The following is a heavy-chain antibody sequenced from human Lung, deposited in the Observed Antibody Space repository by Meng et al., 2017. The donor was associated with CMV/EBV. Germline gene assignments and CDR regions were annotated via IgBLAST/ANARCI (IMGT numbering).Heavy chain of an antibody. V-gene: IGHV4-59*01. J-gene: IGHJ4*02. CDR3: ASRRGGWPYVDF. D-gene: IGHD6-19*01. CDR1: PGSISSYY. Sequence: SXTLSLXCTVSPGSISSYYWSWIRQPPGKGLEWIGYVSNSGNTNYNPSLKSRVTISIDTSKNQFSLRLKSVTAADTAVYYCASRRGGWPYVDFWGQGTLGTVSS. CDR2: VSNSGNT.